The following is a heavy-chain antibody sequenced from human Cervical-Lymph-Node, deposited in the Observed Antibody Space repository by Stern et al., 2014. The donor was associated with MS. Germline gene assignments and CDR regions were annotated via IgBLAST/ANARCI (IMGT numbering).Heavy chain of an antibody. Sequence: QVQLVQSGGGVVQPGRSLRLSCATSGFTFGRHSMHWVRQVPGKGLEWVAMISYDGSSQHYADSVKGRFTISRDNSNNTLYLQMNSLRIEDTAMYYCARPAAARYFDYWGQGSQVTVSS. CDR1: GFTFGRHS. D-gene: IGHD6-25*01. CDR2: ISYDGSSQ. J-gene: IGHJ4*02. CDR3: ARPAAARYFDY. V-gene: IGHV3-30-3*01.